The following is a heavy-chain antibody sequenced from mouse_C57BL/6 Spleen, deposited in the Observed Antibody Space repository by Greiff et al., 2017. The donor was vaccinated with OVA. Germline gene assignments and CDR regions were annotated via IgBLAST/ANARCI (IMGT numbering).Heavy chain of an antibody. V-gene: IGHV1-55*01. CDR3: AAYDGYYGEGSFDY. Sequence: QVQLKQPGAELVKPGASVKMSCKASGYTFTSYWITWVKQRPGQGLEWIGDIYPGSGSTNYNEKFKSKATLTVDTSSSTAYMQLSSLTSEDSAVYYCAAYDGYYGEGSFDYWGQGTTLTVSS. CDR1: GYTFTSYW. CDR2: IYPGSGST. D-gene: IGHD2-3*01. J-gene: IGHJ2*01.